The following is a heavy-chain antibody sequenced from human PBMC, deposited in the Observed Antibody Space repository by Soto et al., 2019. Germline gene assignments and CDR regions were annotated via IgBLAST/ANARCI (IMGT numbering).Heavy chain of an antibody. J-gene: IGHJ3*02. Sequence: QMQVVQSGPEVKKPGTSVTVSCKTSGIIFSNSAVQWVRQARGQRLEWLGYIIIAGGGTKYSQDLQGKITITRDMSTNTAYMQLTSLRSEDTAIYYCAAELYSGGRCCSFDIWGQGTMITVSS. V-gene: IGHV1-58*01. D-gene: IGHD2-15*01. CDR3: AAELYSGGRCCSFDI. CDR1: GIIFSNSA. CDR2: IIIAGGGT.